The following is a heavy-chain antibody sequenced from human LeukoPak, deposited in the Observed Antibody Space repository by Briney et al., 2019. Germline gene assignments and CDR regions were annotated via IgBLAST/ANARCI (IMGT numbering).Heavy chain of an antibody. CDR2: VNPNSGHT. Sequence: ASVKVSCKASGYTFTSYDINWVRQATGQGLEWMGWVNPNSGHTGYAQKFQGRGTMTRNTSISTAYMELSSLTSEDTAVYYCARGAPGSYCSGGSCPYFDYWGQGTLVSVSS. CDR3: ARGAPGSYCSGGSCPYFDY. D-gene: IGHD2-15*01. CDR1: GYTFTSYD. J-gene: IGHJ4*02. V-gene: IGHV1-8*01.